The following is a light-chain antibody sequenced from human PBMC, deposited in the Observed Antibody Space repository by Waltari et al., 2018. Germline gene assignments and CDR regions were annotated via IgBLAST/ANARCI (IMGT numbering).Light chain of an antibody. CDR2: EGS. CDR1: SSDVGSYNL. CDR3: CSYAGSSTVV. J-gene: IGLJ2*01. V-gene: IGLV2-23*01. Sequence: QSALTQPASGSGSPGQSITISCPGTSSDVGSYNLVSWYQQHPGKAPKLMIYEGSKWPSGVSDRFSGSKSGNTASLTISGLQAEDEADYYCCSYAGSSTVVFGGGTKLTVL.